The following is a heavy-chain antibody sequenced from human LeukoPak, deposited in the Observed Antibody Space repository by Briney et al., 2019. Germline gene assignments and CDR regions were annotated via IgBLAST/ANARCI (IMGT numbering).Heavy chain of an antibody. J-gene: IGHJ4*02. CDR3: ARSRVETSWSPNQD. Sequence: GGSLRLSCAASGFTFSSYWMSWVRQAPGKGLEWVANIKQDGSEKYYVDSVKGRFTISRDNAKNSLYLQMNSLRAEDTAVYYCARSRVETSWSPNQDWVQGTLVTVSS. D-gene: IGHD3-3*01. CDR1: GFTFSSYW. V-gene: IGHV3-7*01. CDR2: IKQDGSEK.